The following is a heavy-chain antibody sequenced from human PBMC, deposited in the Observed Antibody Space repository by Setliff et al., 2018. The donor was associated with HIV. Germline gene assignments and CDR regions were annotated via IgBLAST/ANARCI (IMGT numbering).Heavy chain of an antibody. V-gene: IGHV4-34*01. CDR3: VGRRYCSTTTCPWGTSYYCDY. CDR1: GGPFSGYY. CDR2: INHSGST. Sequence: SETLSLTCAVYGGPFSGYYWSWIRQPPGKGLEWIGEINHSGSTNCNPSLKSRVTISIDTSKNQFSLKLSSVTAADTAVYYCVGRRYCSTTTCPWGTSYYCDYWGQGTLVTVS. J-gene: IGHJ4*02. D-gene: IGHD2-2*01.